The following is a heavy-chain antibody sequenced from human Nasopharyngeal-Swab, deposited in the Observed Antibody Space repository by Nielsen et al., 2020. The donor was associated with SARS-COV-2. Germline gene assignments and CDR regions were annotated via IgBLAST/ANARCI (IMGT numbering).Heavy chain of an antibody. V-gene: IGHV4-39*07. Sequence: WIRQPPGKGLEWIGSIYYSGSTYDNPSLKSRVTISVDTSKNQFSLKLSSVTAADTAVYYCARGEPYYDSSGYYLGVYAFDIWGQGTMVTVSS. D-gene: IGHD3-22*01. CDR2: IYYSGST. CDR3: ARGEPYYDSSGYYLGVYAFDI. J-gene: IGHJ3*02.